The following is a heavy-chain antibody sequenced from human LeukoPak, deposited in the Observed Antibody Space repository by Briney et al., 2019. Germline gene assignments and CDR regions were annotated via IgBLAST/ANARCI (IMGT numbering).Heavy chain of an antibody. J-gene: IGHJ4*02. Sequence: GGSLRLSCSGSGFRFGDYAINWFRQTPGKGLESVGFIRSKPYGETADYAASVRGRFIISRDDSKSIAYLQMNSLKPEDTAVYYCTKFGAYYFDNSASESFDYWGQGTLVTVSS. V-gene: IGHV3-49*03. CDR1: GFRFGDYA. D-gene: IGHD3-22*01. CDR2: IRSKPYGETA. CDR3: TKFGAYYFDNSASESFDY.